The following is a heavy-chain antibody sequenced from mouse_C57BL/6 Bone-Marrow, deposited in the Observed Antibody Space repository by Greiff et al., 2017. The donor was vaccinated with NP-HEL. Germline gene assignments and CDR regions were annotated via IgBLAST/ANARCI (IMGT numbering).Heavy chain of an antibody. CDR2: IHPSDSDT. Sequence: QVQLQQPGAELVKPGASVKVSCKASGYTFTSYWMYWVKQRPGQGLEWIGRIHPSDSDTNYNQKFKGKVTLTVDYSSSTTYVQLSSLPSEDSAVYYCAIRRPNYWGQGTTLTVSS. J-gene: IGHJ2*01. CDR3: AIRRPNY. V-gene: IGHV1-74*01. CDR1: GYTFTSYW.